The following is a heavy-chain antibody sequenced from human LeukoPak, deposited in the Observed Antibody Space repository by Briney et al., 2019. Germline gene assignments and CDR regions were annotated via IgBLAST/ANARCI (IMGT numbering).Heavy chain of an antibody. J-gene: IGHJ4*02. CDR3: ATGYSYGPDY. V-gene: IGHV3-9*01. CDR2: ISWNSGSI. CDR1: GFTFDDYA. D-gene: IGHD5-18*01. Sequence: GRSLRLSCAASGFTFDDYAMHWVRQAPGKGLEWVSGISWNSGSIGYADSVKGRFTISRDNAKSSLYLQMNSLRAEDTAVYYCATGYSYGPDYWGQGTLVTVSS.